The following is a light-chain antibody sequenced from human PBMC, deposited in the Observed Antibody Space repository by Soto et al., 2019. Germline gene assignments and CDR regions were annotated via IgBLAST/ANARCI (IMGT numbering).Light chain of an antibody. Sequence: ETVMTQSPATLSVSPGERATLSCRASESVSSYLAWYQQKPGQAPRLLIYGASARATGVPARFSGSGSGTDFTLIISSLPPEDFAVYYCHQYLNWPQAFGQGTKVEIK. CDR3: HQYLNWPQA. J-gene: IGKJ1*01. V-gene: IGKV3-15*01. CDR2: GAS. CDR1: ESVSSY.